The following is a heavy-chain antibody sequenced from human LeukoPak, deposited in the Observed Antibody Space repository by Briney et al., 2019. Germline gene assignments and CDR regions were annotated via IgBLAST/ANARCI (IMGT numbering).Heavy chain of an antibody. Sequence: SETLSLTSTVSGGSISSSSYYWGWIRQPPGKGLEWIGSIYYSGSTYYNPSLKSRVTISVDTSKNQFSLKLSSVTAADTAVYYCARAFGQERGYYYYYMDVWGKGTTVTVSS. J-gene: IGHJ6*03. CDR1: GGSISSSSYY. CDR2: IYYSGST. V-gene: IGHV4-39*01. CDR3: ARAFGQERGYYYYYMDV. D-gene: IGHD3-10*01.